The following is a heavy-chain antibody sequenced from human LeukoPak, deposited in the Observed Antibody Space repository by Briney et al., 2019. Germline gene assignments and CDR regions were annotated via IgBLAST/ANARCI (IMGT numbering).Heavy chain of an antibody. CDR2: INHSGST. CDR1: GGSFSGYY. J-gene: IGHJ4*02. Sequence: PSETLSLTWAVYGGSFSGYYWSWIRQPPGKGLEWIGEINHSGSTNYNPSLKSRVTISVDTSKNQFSLKLSSVTAADTAVYYCASAGYSSSWSRRYYFDYWGQGTLVTVSS. D-gene: IGHD6-13*01. V-gene: IGHV4-34*01. CDR3: ASAGYSSSWSRRYYFDY.